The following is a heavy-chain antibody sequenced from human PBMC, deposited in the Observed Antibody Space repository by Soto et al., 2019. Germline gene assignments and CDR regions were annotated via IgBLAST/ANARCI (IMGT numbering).Heavy chain of an antibody. D-gene: IGHD6-19*01. Sequence: PGGSLILSCAASGFTFSSYSMNWVRQAPGKGLEWVSYISSSSSTIYYADSVKGRFTISRDNAKNSLYLQMNSLRDEDTAVYYCARVYSSGWYGYFQHWGQGTLVTVSS. CDR2: ISSSSSTI. CDR1: GFTFSSYS. CDR3: ARVYSSGWYGYFQH. J-gene: IGHJ1*01. V-gene: IGHV3-48*02.